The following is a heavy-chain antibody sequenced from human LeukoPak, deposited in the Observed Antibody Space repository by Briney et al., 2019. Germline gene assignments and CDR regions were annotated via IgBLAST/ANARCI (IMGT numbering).Heavy chain of an antibody. CDR2: INGNGGGS. CDR3: AKGDNDILTGYYNSFDY. Sequence: GGSLRLSCAASGFTFSDHAMSWVRQAPAKGLEWVSSINGNGGGSYYIDSVKGRFTVSRDNSKNTLYLQMNSLRAEDTAVYYCAKGDNDILTGYYNSFDYWGQGTLVTVSS. D-gene: IGHD3-9*01. CDR1: GFTFSDHA. V-gene: IGHV3-23*01. J-gene: IGHJ4*02.